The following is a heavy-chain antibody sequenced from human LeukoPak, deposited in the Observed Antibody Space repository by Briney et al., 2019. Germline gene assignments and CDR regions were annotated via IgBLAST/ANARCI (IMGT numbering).Heavy chain of an antibody. J-gene: IGHJ1*01. V-gene: IGHV1-46*01. CDR1: GYTFTSYY. CDR2: INPSSGSI. D-gene: IGHD3-22*01. Sequence: GASVKVSCKASGYTFTSYYIHWVRQAPGQGLECMGLINPSSGSISYAQKFQGRVTMTRDTSTSTVYMELSSLRSEDTAVYYCASYSDSSGYYGYFHHWGQGTLATVSS. CDR3: ASYSDSSGYYGYFHH.